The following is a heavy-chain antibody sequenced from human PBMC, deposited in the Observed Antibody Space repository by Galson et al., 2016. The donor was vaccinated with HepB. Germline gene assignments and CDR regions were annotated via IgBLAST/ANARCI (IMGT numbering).Heavy chain of an antibody. CDR1: GYTFTADY. CDR2: INPNSGGT. V-gene: IGHV1-2*02. D-gene: IGHD3-22*01. Sequence: SVKVSCKASGYTFTADYMHWVRQAPGQGLEWMGWINPNSGGTHYAQKFQGRVTLTRDTSISTAYMELNRLGFDDTAIYYCARPTGSGYFDAFDIWGQGTMVTVSS. CDR3: ARPTGSGYFDAFDI. J-gene: IGHJ3*02.